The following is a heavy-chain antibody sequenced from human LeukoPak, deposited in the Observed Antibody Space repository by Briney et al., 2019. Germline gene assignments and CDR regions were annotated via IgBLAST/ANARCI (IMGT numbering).Heavy chain of an antibody. D-gene: IGHD3-22*01. CDR1: GGSISSYY. CDR3: ARRYYYDSSGYYLVGAFDI. V-gene: IGHV4-4*07. CDR2: IYTSGST. Sequence: SETLSLTCTVSGGSISSYYWSWIRQPAGKGLEWIGRIYTSGSTNYNPSLKSRVTISVDTSKNQFSLKLSSVTAADTAVYYCARRYYYDSSGYYLVGAFDIWGQGTMVTVSS. J-gene: IGHJ3*02.